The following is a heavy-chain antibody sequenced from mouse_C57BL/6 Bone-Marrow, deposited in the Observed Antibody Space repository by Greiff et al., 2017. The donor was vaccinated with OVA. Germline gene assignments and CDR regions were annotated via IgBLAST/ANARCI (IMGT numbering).Heavy chain of an antibody. CDR3: TLYYGSSFAY. Sequence: VQLQQSGAELVRPGASVKLSCTASGFNIKDDYMHWVKQRPEQGLEWIGWIDPENGDTEYASKFQGKATITADTSSNTAYLQLSSLTSEDTAVYYCTLYYGSSFAYWGQGTLVTVSA. CDR2: IDPENGDT. J-gene: IGHJ3*01. CDR1: GFNIKDDY. D-gene: IGHD1-1*01. V-gene: IGHV14-4*01.